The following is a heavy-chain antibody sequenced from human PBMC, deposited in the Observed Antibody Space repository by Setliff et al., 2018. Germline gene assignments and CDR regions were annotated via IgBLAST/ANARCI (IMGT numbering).Heavy chain of an antibody. D-gene: IGHD5-18*01. CDR1: GGTFSSYG. CDR2: IIPIFGTT. Sequence: SVKVSCKASGGTFSSYGISWVRQAPGQGLEWMGGIIPIFGTTNYAQRFQGRVTITTDESTSTAYMELSSLRSEDTAVYYCAREGVDTRSSTDYRYYMDVWGKGTTVTVSS. CDR3: AREGVDTRSSTDYRYYMDV. V-gene: IGHV1-69*05. J-gene: IGHJ6*03.